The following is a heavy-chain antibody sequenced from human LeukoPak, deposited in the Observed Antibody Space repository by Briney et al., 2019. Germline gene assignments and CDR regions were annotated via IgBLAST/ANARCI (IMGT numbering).Heavy chain of an antibody. CDR2: ISNVGSTT. D-gene: IGHD1-26*01. J-gene: IGHJ4*02. V-gene: IGHV3-74*01. Sequence: GGSLRLSCAASGFTFSSSWMHWVRQAPGKGLVWVSRISNVGSTTNYADSVKGRFTTSRDNAKNTLYLQMNSLSAEDTAVYYCVGGSYHDYWGQGTLVTVSS. CDR3: VGGSYHDY. CDR1: GFTFSSSW.